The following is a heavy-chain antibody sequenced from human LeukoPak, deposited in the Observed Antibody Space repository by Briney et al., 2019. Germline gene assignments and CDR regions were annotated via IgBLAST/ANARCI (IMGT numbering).Heavy chain of an antibody. D-gene: IGHD4-17*01. V-gene: IGHV4-39*01. CDR1: GGSISSSSYY. CDR3: ARRGVTVTTTDY. Sequence: RSETLSLTCTVSGGSISSSSYYWGWIRQPPGKGLEWIGSIYYSGSTYYNPSLKSRVTISVDTSKNQFSLKLSSVTAADTAVYYCARRGVTVTTTDYWGQGTLVTVSS. CDR2: IYYSGST. J-gene: IGHJ4*02.